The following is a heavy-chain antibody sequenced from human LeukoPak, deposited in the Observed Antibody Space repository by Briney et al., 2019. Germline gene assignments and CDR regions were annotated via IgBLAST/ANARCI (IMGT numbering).Heavy chain of an antibody. CDR3: ARSPRIVGATDAFDI. Sequence: ASVKVSFKASGYTFTGYYMHWVRQAPGQGLEWMGWINPNSGGTNYAQKFQGRVTMTRDTSISTAYMELSRLRSDDTAVYYCARSPRIVGATDAFDIWGQGTMVTVSS. CDR2: INPNSGGT. V-gene: IGHV1-2*02. D-gene: IGHD1-26*01. CDR1: GYTFTGYY. J-gene: IGHJ3*02.